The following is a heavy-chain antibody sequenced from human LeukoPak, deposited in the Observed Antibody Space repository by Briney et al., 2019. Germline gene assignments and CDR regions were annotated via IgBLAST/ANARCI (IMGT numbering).Heavy chain of an antibody. CDR2: ISGSGGST. CDR3: AKDPGAGFWSVYYWFDY. J-gene: IGHJ4*02. CDR1: GFTFSSYA. V-gene: IGHV3-23*01. D-gene: IGHD3-3*01. Sequence: GGSLRLSCAASGFTFSSYAMSWVRQAPGKGLEWVSAISGSGGSTYYADSVKGRFTISRDNSKNTLYLQMNSLRAEDTAVYYCAKDPGAGFWSVYYWFDYWGQGPLVTVSS.